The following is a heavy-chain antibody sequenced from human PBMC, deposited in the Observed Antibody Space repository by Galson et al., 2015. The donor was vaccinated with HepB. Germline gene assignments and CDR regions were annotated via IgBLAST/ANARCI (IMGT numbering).Heavy chain of an antibody. V-gene: IGHV3-7*05. J-gene: IGHJ4*02. Sequence: SLRLSCAASGFSFSTTWMSWVRQPPGKGLEWVANINEDGSKMNYVDSVKGRFTIFRDNAGNSLYLQMNSLRAEDTAIYYCAKNGGNLDNWGQGTLVTVS. CDR1: GFSFSTTW. CDR3: AKNGGNLDN. CDR2: INEDGSKM. D-gene: IGHD3-16*01.